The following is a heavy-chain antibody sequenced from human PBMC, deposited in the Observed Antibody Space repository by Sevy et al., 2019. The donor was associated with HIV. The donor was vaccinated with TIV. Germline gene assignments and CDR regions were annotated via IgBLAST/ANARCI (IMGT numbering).Heavy chain of an antibody. CDR3: ARDRHIVVVVAATPGNFDY. J-gene: IGHJ4*02. D-gene: IGHD2-15*01. CDR1: GFTFSSYS. Sequence: GGSLRLSCAASGFTFSSYSMNWVRQAPGKGLEWVSYISSSSSTIYYADSVKGRFTISRDNAKNSLYLQMNSLRDKDTAVYYCARDRHIVVVVAATPGNFDYWGQGTLVTVSS. CDR2: ISSSSSTI. V-gene: IGHV3-48*02.